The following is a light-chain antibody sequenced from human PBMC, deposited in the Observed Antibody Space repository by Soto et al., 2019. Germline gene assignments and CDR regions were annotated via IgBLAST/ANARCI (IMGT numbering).Light chain of an antibody. CDR1: QSISGW. J-gene: IGKJ5*01. V-gene: IGKV1-5*01. Sequence: DIHMTQSPSTLSQSDGARLTITCRASQSISGWLAWYQQKPGKAPKLLIYDASNLESGVPSRFSGSGSGTDFTLTSSSLQPEDFATYYCLHHHNFPLTFGQGTRVEIK. CDR3: LHHHNFPLT. CDR2: DAS.